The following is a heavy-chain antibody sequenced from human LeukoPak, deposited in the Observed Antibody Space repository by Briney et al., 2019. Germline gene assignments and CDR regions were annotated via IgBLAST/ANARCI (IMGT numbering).Heavy chain of an antibody. CDR3: ARDRDWLLWHYYYMDV. Sequence: GASVKVSCKASGYTFTGYYMHWVRQAPGQGLEWMGWINPNSGGTNYAQKFQGGVTMTRDTSISTAYMELSRLRSDDTAVYYCARDRDWLLWHYYYMDVWGKGTTVTVSS. J-gene: IGHJ6*03. CDR1: GYTFTGYY. D-gene: IGHD3/OR15-3a*01. CDR2: INPNSGGT. V-gene: IGHV1-2*02.